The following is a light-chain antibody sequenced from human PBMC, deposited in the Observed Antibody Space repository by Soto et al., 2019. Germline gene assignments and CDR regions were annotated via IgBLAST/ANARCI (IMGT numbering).Light chain of an antibody. J-gene: IGKJ5*01. CDR3: QQRSSWNLT. CDR1: QSFNSIY. CDR2: GAS. V-gene: IGKV3D-20*02. Sequence: EIVLTQSPGTLSLSPGDRATLSCRASQSFNSIYLAWNQQKPGQAPRLLIYGASSRATGIPDRFSGSGSGTDFTLTISSLEPEDFAVYYCQQRSSWNLTFGQGTRLAI.